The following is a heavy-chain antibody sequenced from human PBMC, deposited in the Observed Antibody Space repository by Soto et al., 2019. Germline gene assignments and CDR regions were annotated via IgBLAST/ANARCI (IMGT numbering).Heavy chain of an antibody. J-gene: IGHJ6*02. CDR3: VRRRGHTPGVCES. CDR2: IYYSGST. Sequence: SETLSLTCSVSGDSVSSGFYYWTWIRQSPVKGLEWIGNIYYSGSTEYNPSLTSRVTISFDMSKNQLSLTLTSVTAADSAVYFCVRRRGHTPGVCESWSQGTTVTGSS. CDR1: GDSVSSGFYY. V-gene: IGHV4-61*01. D-gene: IGHD2-8*01.